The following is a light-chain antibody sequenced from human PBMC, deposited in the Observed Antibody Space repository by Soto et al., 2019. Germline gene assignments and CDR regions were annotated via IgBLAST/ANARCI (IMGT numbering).Light chain of an antibody. CDR2: SDD. CDR1: SSNIGSNA. J-gene: IGLJ3*02. V-gene: IGLV1-44*01. CDR3: AAWGDSLNTWV. Sequence: QLVLTQPPSASGTPGQTVTISCSGSSSNIGSNAVSWYQHFPGTAPKVLIYSDDQRPSGVPDRFSGSKSGTSASLAIRGLQAEDEADYFCAAWGDSLNTWVFGGGTKVTVL.